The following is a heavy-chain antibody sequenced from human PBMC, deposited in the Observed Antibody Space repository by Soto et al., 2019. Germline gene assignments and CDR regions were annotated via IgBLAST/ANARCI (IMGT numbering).Heavy chain of an antibody. J-gene: IGHJ6*02. CDR3: AKEEVLMEVRGVIGYYYYYYGMDV. CDR1: GFTFSSYG. V-gene: IGHV3-30*18. Sequence: GGSLRLSCAASGFTFSSYGMHWVRQAPGKGLEWVAVISYDGSNKYYADSVKGRFTISRDNSKNTLYLQMNSLRAEDTAVYYCAKEEVLMEVRGVIGYYYYYYGMDVWGQGTTVTVSS. D-gene: IGHD3-10*01. CDR2: ISYDGSNK.